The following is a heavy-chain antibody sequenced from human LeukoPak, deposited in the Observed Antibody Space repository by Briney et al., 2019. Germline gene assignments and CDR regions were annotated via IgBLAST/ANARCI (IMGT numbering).Heavy chain of an antibody. Sequence: GGSLRLCCAASGFTFSSYSMNWVRQAPGKRLEWVSSISSSSSYIYYADSVKGRFTISRDNAKNSLYLQMNSLRAEDTAVYYCARDSVAAAGPNWFDPWGQGTLVTVSS. J-gene: IGHJ5*02. CDR3: ARDSVAAAGPNWFDP. D-gene: IGHD6-13*01. CDR1: GFTFSSYS. V-gene: IGHV3-21*01. CDR2: ISSSSSYI.